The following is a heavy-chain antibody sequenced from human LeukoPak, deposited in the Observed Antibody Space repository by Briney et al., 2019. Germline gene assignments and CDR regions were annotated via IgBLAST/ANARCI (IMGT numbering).Heavy chain of an antibody. CDR1: GGTFSGGV. J-gene: IGHJ1*01. Sequence: SVKVSCKASGGTFSGGVISWVRQAPGQGLEWMGRIIPIFGTANYAQKFQGRVTITADKSTSTAYMELSSLTSEDTAVYYCASAYYYDSSGYPFQHWGQGTLVTVSS. CDR2: IIPIFGTA. V-gene: IGHV1-69*06. CDR3: ASAYYYDSSGYPFQH. D-gene: IGHD3-22*01.